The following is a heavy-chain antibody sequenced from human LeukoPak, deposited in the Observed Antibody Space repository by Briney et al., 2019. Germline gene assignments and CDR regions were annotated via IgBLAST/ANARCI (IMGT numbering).Heavy chain of an antibody. V-gene: IGHV3-23*01. D-gene: IGHD4/OR15-4a*01. Sequence: PGGSLRLSCAASGFTFSSYAMSWVRQAPGKGLEWVSAISGSSGSTYYADSVKGRFTISRDNSKNTLYLQMNSLRAEDTAIYYCAKPGVPGYYFDYWGQGPLVTVSS. CDR2: ISGSSGST. CDR3: AKPGVPGYYFDY. CDR1: GFTFSSYA. J-gene: IGHJ4*02.